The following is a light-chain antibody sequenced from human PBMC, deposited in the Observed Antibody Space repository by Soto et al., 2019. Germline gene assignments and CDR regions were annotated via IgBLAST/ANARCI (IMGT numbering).Light chain of an antibody. Sequence: EIVLTQSPGTLSLSAGDRATISCRASQGISSSYLACYQQKPGQAPTLLIYGASSRATGIPERISGSGSGTDFTLSISRLQQQDVAVYYCQQYGSTPPSTFGQGTRLEIK. J-gene: IGKJ5*01. CDR1: QGISSSY. CDR3: QQYGSTPPST. V-gene: IGKV3-20*01. CDR2: GAS.